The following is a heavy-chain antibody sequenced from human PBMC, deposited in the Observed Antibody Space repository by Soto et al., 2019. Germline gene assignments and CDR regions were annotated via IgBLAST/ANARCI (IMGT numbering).Heavy chain of an antibody. CDR1: GGSISSGDYY. Sequence: QVQLQESGPGLVKPSQTLSLTCTVSGGSISSGDYYWSWIRQPPGKGLEWIGYIYYSGSTYHNPSLTSRVTISVDPSKNQFSLKLSSVTAADTAVYYCARSTVTTSRFGWFDPWGQGTLVTVSS. D-gene: IGHD4-17*01. CDR2: IYYSGST. CDR3: ARSTVTTSRFGWFDP. V-gene: IGHV4-30-4*01. J-gene: IGHJ5*02.